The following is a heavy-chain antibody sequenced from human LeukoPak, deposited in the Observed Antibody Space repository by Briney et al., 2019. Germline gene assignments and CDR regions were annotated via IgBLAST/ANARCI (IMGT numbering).Heavy chain of an antibody. D-gene: IGHD5-12*01. J-gene: IGHJ4*02. V-gene: IGHV5-51*01. Sequence: GGSLRLSRKGSGYSFTRYWIGWVRQMPGKGLEWMGIIYPGDSDTRYSPSFQGQVTISADKSISTAYLQWSSLKASDTAMYYCARHLVADFDYWGQGTLVTVSS. CDR3: ARHLVADFDY. CDR1: GYSFTRYW. CDR2: IYPGDSDT.